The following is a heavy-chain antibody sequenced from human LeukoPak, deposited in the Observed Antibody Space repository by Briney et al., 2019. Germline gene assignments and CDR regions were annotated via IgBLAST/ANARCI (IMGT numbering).Heavy chain of an antibody. Sequence: GESLKISCEGSLYSFTNYWITWVRQLPGKGLEWMGIIYPSDSDTIYSPSFQGQVTISADRSIDTAYLQWSSLKASDTAIYYCARHRPGYSGGPYYLDSWGQGTLVTVSS. CDR1: LYSFTNYW. D-gene: IGHD6-19*01. J-gene: IGHJ4*02. CDR2: IYPSDSDT. V-gene: IGHV5-51*01. CDR3: ARHRPGYSGGPYYLDS.